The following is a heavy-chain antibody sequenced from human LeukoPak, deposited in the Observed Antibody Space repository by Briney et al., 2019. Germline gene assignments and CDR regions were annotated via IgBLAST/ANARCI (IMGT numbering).Heavy chain of an antibody. CDR3: ARREDLDMETFDY. V-gene: IGHV4-39*01. CDR1: GASISNNDFC. D-gene: IGHD3-3*01. CDR2: SYYCGTA. Sequence: SETLSLTCAVSGASISNNDFCWGWLRQPPGKGPEWIGTSYYCGTAFYNPSLRSRVTVSLDTSRNQFSLKLSSVAAADTAVYYCARREDLDMETFDYWGQGTLVTVSS. J-gene: IGHJ4*02.